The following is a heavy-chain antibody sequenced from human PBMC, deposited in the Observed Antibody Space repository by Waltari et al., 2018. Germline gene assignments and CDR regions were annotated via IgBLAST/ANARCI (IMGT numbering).Heavy chain of an antibody. V-gene: IGHV3-33*06. CDR1: GFTFSSYG. Sequence: QVQLVESGGGVVQPGRSLRLSCAASGFTFSSYGMHWVRQAPGKGLEWVAVIWYDGSNKYYADSVKGRFTISRDNSKNTLYLQMNSLRAEDTAMYYCAKLVFGEDGYNADFDYWGQGTLVTVSS. CDR3: AKLVFGEDGYNADFDY. CDR2: IWYDGSNK. J-gene: IGHJ4*02. D-gene: IGHD3-3*01.